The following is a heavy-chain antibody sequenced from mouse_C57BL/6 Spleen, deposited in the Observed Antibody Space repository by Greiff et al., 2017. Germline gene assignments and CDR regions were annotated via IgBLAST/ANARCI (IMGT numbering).Heavy chain of an antibody. Sequence: QVQLQQPGAELVRPGSSVKLSCKASGYTFTSYWMQWVKQRPIQGLEWIGNIDPSDSETHYNQKFKDKATLTVDKSSSTAYMQLSSLTSEDSTVYYCAKGVYYYGSSLWYFDVWGTGTTVTVSS. D-gene: IGHD1-1*01. CDR2: IDPSDSET. CDR3: AKGVYYYGSSLWYFDV. V-gene: IGHV1-52*01. J-gene: IGHJ1*03. CDR1: GYTFTSYW.